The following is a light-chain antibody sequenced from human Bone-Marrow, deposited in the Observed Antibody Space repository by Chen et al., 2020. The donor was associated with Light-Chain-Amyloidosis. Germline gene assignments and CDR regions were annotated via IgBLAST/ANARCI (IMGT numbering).Light chain of an antibody. CDR3: SSFTSRSTRV. Sequence: QSALTQPASVSGSPGQSITISCTGTSSDVGGYNYVSWYQHHPGEAPKLMIYEVSNRPAGVSNRFSGSKSGNTASLTISGLQAEDEADYYCSSFTSRSTRVFGGGTKLTVL. J-gene: IGLJ3*02. CDR1: SSDVGGYNY. V-gene: IGLV2-14*01. CDR2: EVS.